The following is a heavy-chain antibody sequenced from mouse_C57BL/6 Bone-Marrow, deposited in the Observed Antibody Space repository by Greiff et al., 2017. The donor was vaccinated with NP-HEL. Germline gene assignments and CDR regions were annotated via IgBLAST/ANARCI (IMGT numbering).Heavy chain of an antibody. CDR2: INPSNGGT. V-gene: IGHV1-53*01. Sequence: QVQLQQPGTELVKPGASVKLSCKASGYTFTSYWMHWVKQRPGQGLEWIGNINPSNGGTNYNEKFKSKATLTVDKSSSTAYMQLSSLTSEDSAVYYCARSYGSSYVDLAWFAYWGQGTLVTVSA. D-gene: IGHD1-1*01. CDR3: ARSYGSSYVDLAWFAY. J-gene: IGHJ3*01. CDR1: GYTFTSYW.